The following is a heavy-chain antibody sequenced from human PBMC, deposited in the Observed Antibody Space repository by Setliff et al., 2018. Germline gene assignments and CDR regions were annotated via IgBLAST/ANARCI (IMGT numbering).Heavy chain of an antibody. J-gene: IGHJ6*03. CDR2: ISYSGTP. D-gene: IGHD3-3*01. V-gene: IGHV4-39*07. CDR1: DDSFTSSRYY. CDR3: ARDFSTPHFGVARGSYYYYYMDV. Sequence: PSETLSLTCTVSDDSFTSSRYYWGWIRQAPGSGLEWIGSISYSGTPYYNASVESRVTISVDTSKNQFSLKLSSVTAADTAVYYCARDFSTPHFGVARGSYYYYYMDVWGKGTTVTVSS.